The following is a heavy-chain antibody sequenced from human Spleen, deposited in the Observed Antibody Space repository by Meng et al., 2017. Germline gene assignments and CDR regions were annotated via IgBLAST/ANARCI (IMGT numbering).Heavy chain of an antibody. CDR2: IKQDGSEK. Sequence: GESLKISCAASGFTFSSYWMSWVRQAPGKGLEWVANIKQDGSEKYYVDSVKGRFTISRDNAKNSLYLQMNSLRAEDTAVYYCARDSNDFWSGYYPACDYWGQGTLVTVSS. D-gene: IGHD3-3*01. V-gene: IGHV3-7*01. J-gene: IGHJ4*02. CDR1: GFTFSSYW. CDR3: ARDSNDFWSGYYPACDY.